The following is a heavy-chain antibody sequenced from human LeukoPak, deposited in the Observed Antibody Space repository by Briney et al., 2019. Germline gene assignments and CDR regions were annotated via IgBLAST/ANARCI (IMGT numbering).Heavy chain of an antibody. CDR1: GYTFTSYD. CDR3: AREDPWASFDI. D-gene: IGHD2-15*01. CDR2: MSPNSGYT. V-gene: IGHV1-8*01. Sequence: ASVKVSCKASGYTFTSYDINWVRQAPGQGLEWIGWMSPNSGYTGFAQKFQGRVTMTRNTSLSTAYMELSSLRAEDTAVYYCAREDPWASFDIWGQGTMVTVSS. J-gene: IGHJ3*02.